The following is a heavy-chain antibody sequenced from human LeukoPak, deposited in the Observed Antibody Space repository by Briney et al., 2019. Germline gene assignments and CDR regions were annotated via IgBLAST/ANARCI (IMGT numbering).Heavy chain of an antibody. CDR3: AKELGHTLPFDC. V-gene: IGHV3-23*01. J-gene: IGHJ4*02. Sequence: GGSLRLSCAASGFTFSSYAMSWVRQAPGKGLEWVSVISGSGGSTYYTDSVKGRFTISRDSSKNTLYLQMNSLRGEDTAVYYCAKELGHTLPFDCWGQGTLVTVSS. CDR2: ISGSGGST. D-gene: IGHD2-2*02. CDR1: GFTFSSYA.